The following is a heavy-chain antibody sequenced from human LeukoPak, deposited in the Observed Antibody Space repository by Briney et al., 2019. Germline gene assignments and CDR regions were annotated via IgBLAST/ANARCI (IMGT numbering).Heavy chain of an antibody. J-gene: IGHJ4*02. V-gene: IGHV3-23*01. CDR3: AKDLYGDYVVDY. CDR1: GFTFSSYA. CDR2: ISGSGGST. D-gene: IGHD4-17*01. Sequence: PGGSLRLSCAASGFTFSSYAMNWVRQAPGKGLELGSGISGSGGSTYYADSVKGRFTISRDNSKNTLYLQMNSLRAEDTAVYYCAKDLYGDYVVDYWGQGTLVTVSS.